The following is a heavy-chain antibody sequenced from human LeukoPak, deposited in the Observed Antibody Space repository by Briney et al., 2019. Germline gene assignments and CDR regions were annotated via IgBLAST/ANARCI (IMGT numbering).Heavy chain of an antibody. D-gene: IGHD3-3*01. CDR1: GFTFSSYS. V-gene: IGHV3-30*03. Sequence: PGGSLRLSCAASGFTFSSYSMNWVRQAPGKGLEWVAVISYDGSNKYYADSVKGRFTISRDNSKNTLYLQMNSLRAEDTAVYYCARGGAYYYDFWSGYGGSWFDPWGQGTQVTVSS. CDR3: ARGGAYYYDFWSGYGGSWFDP. CDR2: ISYDGSNK. J-gene: IGHJ5*02.